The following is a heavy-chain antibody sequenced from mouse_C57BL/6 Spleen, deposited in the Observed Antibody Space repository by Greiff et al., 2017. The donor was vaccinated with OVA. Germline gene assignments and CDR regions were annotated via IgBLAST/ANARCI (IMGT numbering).Heavy chain of an antibody. Sequence: EVKVVESGGGLVKPGGSLKLSCAASGFTFSDYGMHWVRQAPEKGLEWVAYISSGSSTIYYADTVKGRFTISRDNAKNTLFLQMTSLRSEDTAMYYCARHYYGSSGDYFDYWGQGTTLTVSS. CDR1: GFTFSDYG. D-gene: IGHD1-1*01. V-gene: IGHV5-17*01. CDR2: ISSGSSTI. J-gene: IGHJ2*01. CDR3: ARHYYGSSGDYFDY.